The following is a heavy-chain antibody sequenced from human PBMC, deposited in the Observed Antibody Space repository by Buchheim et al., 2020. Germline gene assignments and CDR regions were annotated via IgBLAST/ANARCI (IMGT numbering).Heavy chain of an antibody. CDR1: GFTFSSYG. D-gene: IGHD3-22*01. CDR3: AKEFRITMIVVGDAFDI. CDR2: ISYDGSNK. V-gene: IGHV3-30*18. Sequence: QVQLVESGGGVVQPGRSLRLSCAASGFTFSSYGMHWVRQAPGKGLEWVAVISYDGSNKYYADSVKGRFTISRDTSKKPLYLQMNSLRAEDTAVYYCAKEFRITMIVVGDAFDIWGQGT. J-gene: IGHJ3*02.